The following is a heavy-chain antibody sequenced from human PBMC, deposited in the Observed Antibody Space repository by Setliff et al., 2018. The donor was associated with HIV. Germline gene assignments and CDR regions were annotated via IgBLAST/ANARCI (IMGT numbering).Heavy chain of an antibody. CDR3: ARGVRDYFDYTWSTYRLGYYMDV. Sequence: NPSETLSLTCTVSGDSISSDDHYWSWIRQTPGKGRVWIGYICNTGSTYYKSSLASRLTMAIDTSRNQFSLKLRSVTAADTAVFYCARGVRDYFDYTWSTYRLGYYMDVWGKGTPVTVSS. CDR2: ICNTGST. V-gene: IGHV4-30-4*08. CDR1: GDSISSDDHY. D-gene: IGHD3-9*01. J-gene: IGHJ6*03.